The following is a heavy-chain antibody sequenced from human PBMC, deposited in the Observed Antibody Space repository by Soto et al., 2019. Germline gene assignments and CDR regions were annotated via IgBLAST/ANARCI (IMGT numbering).Heavy chain of an antibody. V-gene: IGHV3-11*01. Sequence: PGGALRLSCAASGVAFSDYYMSWIRRAPGKGLEWVSYISSSGDIIYYADSVKGRFTISRDNAKNSLYLQMNSLRAEDTAVYYCARDLGYYDSSGYFDYWGQGTLVTVSS. CDR1: GVAFSDYY. CDR2: ISSSGDII. CDR3: ARDLGYYDSSGYFDY. D-gene: IGHD3-22*01. J-gene: IGHJ4*02.